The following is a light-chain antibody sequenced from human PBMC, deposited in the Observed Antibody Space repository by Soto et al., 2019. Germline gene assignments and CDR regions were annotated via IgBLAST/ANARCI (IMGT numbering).Light chain of an antibody. CDR2: GAS. Sequence: EVVVTQSPATLSVSPGERVTLSCRASQSVDSDVAWFQHKPGQAPRLLIYGASTRAAGIPGRFSGSGYETDFTFTISSLEPEDSATYFYQQYNTWVRGTFGQGTKLEI. CDR1: QSVDSD. J-gene: IGKJ2*01. CDR3: QQYNTWVRGT. V-gene: IGKV3-15*01.